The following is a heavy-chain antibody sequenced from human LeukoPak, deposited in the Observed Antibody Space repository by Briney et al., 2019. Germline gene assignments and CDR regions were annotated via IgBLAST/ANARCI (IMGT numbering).Heavy chain of an antibody. J-gene: IGHJ4*02. CDR1: GFTFSSYA. CDR3: AKDLFRYSGPFY. D-gene: IGHD2-15*01. V-gene: IGHV3-23*01. CDR2: ISGSGGST. Sequence: PGGSLRLSCAASGFTFSSYAMSWVRQAPGKGLEWVSAISGSGGSTYYADSVKGRFTISRDNSKNTLYLQMNSLRAEDTSVYYCAKDLFRYSGPFYWGQGTLVTVSS.